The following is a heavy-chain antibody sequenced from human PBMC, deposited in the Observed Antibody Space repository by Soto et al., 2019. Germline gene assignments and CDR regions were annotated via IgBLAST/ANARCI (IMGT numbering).Heavy chain of an antibody. J-gene: IGHJ4*02. CDR2: IMPFFGSG. D-gene: IGHD3-22*01. CDR1: RGTFTNYA. CDR3: ARDRAGYYSHFVY. Sequence: ASVKVSCKALRGTFTNYAFSWVRQAPGQGLEWMGGIMPFFGSGNYAQKFQGRVNITADESTSSVYLELTSLRSEDTAVYYCARDRAGYYSHFVYWGQGTLVTVSS. V-gene: IGHV1-69*13.